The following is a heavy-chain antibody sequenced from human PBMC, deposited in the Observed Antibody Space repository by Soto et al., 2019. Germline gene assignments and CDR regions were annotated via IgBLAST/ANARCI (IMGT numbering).Heavy chain of an antibody. D-gene: IGHD6-6*01. J-gene: IGHJ4*02. CDR1: GGSISSSSYY. CDR3: AREYTNSFDN. V-gene: IGHV4-39*01. CDR2: IYYSGGT. Sequence: PSETLSLTCTVSGGSISSSSYYWGWIRQPPGKGLEWIGSIYYSGGTYYNPSLKSRVTISVDTSKNQFSLKLSSVTAADTAVYYCAREYTNSFDNWGQVTLVTVSS.